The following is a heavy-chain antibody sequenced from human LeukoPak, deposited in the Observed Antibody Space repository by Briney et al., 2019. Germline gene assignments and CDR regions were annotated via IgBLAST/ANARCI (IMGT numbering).Heavy chain of an antibody. V-gene: IGHV3-23*01. J-gene: IGHJ4*02. Sequence: PGGSLRLFCAASGFTFSSYAMGWVRQAPGKGLEWVSVISGSGGSTYYTDSVKGRFTISRDNSQNTLYLQMNSLRAEDSAVYYCAKDWAGSDRRYYFDYWGQGTLVTVSS. D-gene: IGHD3-22*01. CDR1: GFTFSSYA. CDR3: AKDWAGSDRRYYFDY. CDR2: ISGSGGST.